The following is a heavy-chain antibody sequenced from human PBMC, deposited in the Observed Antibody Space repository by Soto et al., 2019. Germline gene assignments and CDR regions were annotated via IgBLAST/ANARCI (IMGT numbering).Heavy chain of an antibody. D-gene: IGHD6-6*01. CDR1: GFTFSSYA. CDR2: ISYDGSNK. Sequence: QVQLVESGGGVVQPGRSLRLSCAASGFTFSSYAMHWVRQAPGKGLEWVAVISYDGSNKYYADSVKGRFTISRDNSKNTLNLQMNSLRAEDTAVYYCARESSLVGYYYGMDVWGQGTTVTVSS. V-gene: IGHV3-30-3*01. CDR3: ARESSLVGYYYGMDV. J-gene: IGHJ6*02.